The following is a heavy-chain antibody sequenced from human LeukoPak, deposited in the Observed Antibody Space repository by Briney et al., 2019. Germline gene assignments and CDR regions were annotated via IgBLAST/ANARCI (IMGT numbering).Heavy chain of an antibody. CDR3: ARDTCSSTRCNWFDP. CDR2: INPSGGST. Sequence: ASVKVSCKASGYTFTSYYMHWVRQAPGQGLEWMGIINPSGGSTSYAQKFQGRVTMTRDTSTSTVYMELSSLRSEDTAVYYCARDTCSSTRCNWFDPWGQGTLVTVSS. J-gene: IGHJ5*02. CDR1: GYTFTSYY. V-gene: IGHV1-46*01. D-gene: IGHD2-2*01.